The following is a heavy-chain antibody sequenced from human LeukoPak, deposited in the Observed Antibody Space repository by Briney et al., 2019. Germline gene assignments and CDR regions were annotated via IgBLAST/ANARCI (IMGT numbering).Heavy chain of an antibody. J-gene: IGHJ4*02. V-gene: IGHV1-2*06. Sequence: ASVKVSCKASGYTFTGYYMHWVRQAPGQGLEWMGRINPNSGGTNYAQKFQVRVTMTRDTSISTAYMELSRLRSDDTAVYYCSLVGAINYFDYWGQGTLVTVSS. CDR3: SLVGAINYFDY. CDR1: GYTFTGYY. CDR2: INPNSGGT. D-gene: IGHD1-26*01.